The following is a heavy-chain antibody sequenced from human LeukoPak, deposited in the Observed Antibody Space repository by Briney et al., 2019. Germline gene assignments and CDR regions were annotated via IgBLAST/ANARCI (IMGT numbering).Heavy chain of an antibody. CDR2: INHSGST. J-gene: IGHJ6*02. Sequence: SETLSLTCAVYGGSFSGYYWSWIRQPPGKGLEWIGEINHSGSTNYNPSLKSRVTISVDTSKNQFSLKLSSVTAADTAVYYCASLRSSSWTTSYYYYGMDVWGQGTTVTVSS. CDR1: GGSFSGYY. V-gene: IGHV4-34*01. CDR3: ASLRSSSWTTSYYYYGMDV. D-gene: IGHD6-13*01.